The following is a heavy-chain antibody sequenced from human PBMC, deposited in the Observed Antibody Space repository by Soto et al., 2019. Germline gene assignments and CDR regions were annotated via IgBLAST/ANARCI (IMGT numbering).Heavy chain of an antibody. J-gene: IGHJ3*02. CDR1: GGSISSGGYY. Sequence: QVQLQESGPGLVKPSQTLSLTCTVSGGSISSGGYYWSWIRQHPGKGLEWIGYIYYSGSTYYNPSLKSRVTISVDTSKNQFSLKLSSVTAADTAVYYCARDRGDSSGYYNAFDIWGQGTMVTVSS. D-gene: IGHD3-22*01. CDR3: ARDRGDSSGYYNAFDI. CDR2: IYYSGST. V-gene: IGHV4-31*03.